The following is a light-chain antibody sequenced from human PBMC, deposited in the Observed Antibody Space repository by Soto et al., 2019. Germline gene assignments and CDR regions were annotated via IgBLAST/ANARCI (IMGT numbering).Light chain of an antibody. CDR1: SSNIGTNA. CDR3: AGWDDSRNGWV. V-gene: IGLV1-44*01. CDR2: SND. Sequence: QTVVTQPPSASGTPGQRVTISCSGSSSNIGTNAVNWCQQLPGTAPRLLIYSNDQRPPGVPDRFSGSKSGTSASLGISGLQSEDEADYFCAGWDDSRNGWVFGGGTKVTGL. J-gene: IGLJ3*02.